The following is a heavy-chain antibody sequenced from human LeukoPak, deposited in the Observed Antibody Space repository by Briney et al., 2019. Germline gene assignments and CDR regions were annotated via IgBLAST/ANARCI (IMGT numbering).Heavy chain of an antibody. Sequence: GGSLRLSCAASGFTFSSYSMNWVRQAPGKGLEWVSSISSSSSYIYYADSVKGRFTISRDNAKNSLYLQMNSLRAEDTAVYYCASKQRGGFFAMDVWGKGTTVTVSS. D-gene: IGHD3-16*01. CDR1: GFTFSSYS. CDR3: ASKQRGGFFAMDV. J-gene: IGHJ6*03. CDR2: ISSSSSYI. V-gene: IGHV3-21*01.